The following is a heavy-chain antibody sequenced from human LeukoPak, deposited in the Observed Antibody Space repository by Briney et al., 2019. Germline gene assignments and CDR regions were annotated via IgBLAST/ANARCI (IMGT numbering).Heavy chain of an antibody. CDR1: GGSISSYY. CDR3: ARVGGDGYNIDY. Sequence: SETLSPTCTVSGGSISSYYWSWIRRPPGKGLEWIGDIYNSGSTNHNPSLKSRVSISIDTSKNQISLKLGSVTPADTAVYYCARVGGDGYNIDYWGQGTLVTVSS. J-gene: IGHJ4*02. CDR2: IYNSGST. V-gene: IGHV4-59*01. D-gene: IGHD5-24*01.